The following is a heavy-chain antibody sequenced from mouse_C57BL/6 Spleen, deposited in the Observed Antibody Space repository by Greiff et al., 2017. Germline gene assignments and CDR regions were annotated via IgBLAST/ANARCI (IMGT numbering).Heavy chain of an antibody. CDR3: TTTPIYYYGSSYD. J-gene: IGHJ2*01. D-gene: IGHD1-1*01. CDR1: GFNIKDYY. CDR2: IDPEDGDT. Sequence: VQLQQSGAELVRPGASVKLSCTASGFNIKDYYMHWVKQRPEQGLEWIGRIDPEDGDTEYAPKFQGKATMTADTSSNTAYLQLSSLTSEDTAVYYCTTTPIYYYGSSYDWGQGTTLTVSS. V-gene: IGHV14-1*01.